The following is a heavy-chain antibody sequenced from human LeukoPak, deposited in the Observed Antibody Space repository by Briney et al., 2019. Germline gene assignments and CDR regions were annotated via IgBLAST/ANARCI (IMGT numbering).Heavy chain of an antibody. D-gene: IGHD3-10*01. CDR3: AKLLGPWQISGAFDI. V-gene: IGHV3-21*04. CDR1: GFTFSSYS. J-gene: IGHJ3*02. CDR2: ISSSSSYI. Sequence: PGGSLRLSCAASGFTFSSYSMNWVRQAPGKGLEWVSSISSSSSYIYYADSVKGRFTISRDNSKNTLYLQMNSLRAEDTAVYYCAKLLGPWQISGAFDIWGQGTMVTVSS.